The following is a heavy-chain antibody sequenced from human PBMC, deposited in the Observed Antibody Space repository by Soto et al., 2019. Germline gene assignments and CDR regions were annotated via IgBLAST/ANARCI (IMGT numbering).Heavy chain of an antibody. V-gene: IGHV1-24*01. CDR2: FDPEDGET. CDR3: ASPKDDYYGSGSPYGMDV. Sequence: ASVKVSFKVSGYTLTELSMHWVRQAPGKGLEWMGGFDPEDGETIYAQKLQGRVTMTEDTSTDTAYMELSSLRSDDTAVYYCASPKDDYYGSGSPYGMDVWGQGTTVTVSS. CDR1: GYTLTELS. J-gene: IGHJ6*02. D-gene: IGHD3-10*01.